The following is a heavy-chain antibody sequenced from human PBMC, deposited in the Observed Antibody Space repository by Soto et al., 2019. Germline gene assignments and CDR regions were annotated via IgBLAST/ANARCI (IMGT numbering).Heavy chain of an antibody. Sequence: QVQLQESGPGLVEPSGTLSLTCAVSRGSITSNWWSWVRQPPGKGLEWIGEIYHSGNTRYNPSLKGRATLSVDKSMNQLSLQLNSVTAAYTAVYYCASDYDFLTGYTFDSWGQGTLVTVSS. CDR1: RGSITSNW. D-gene: IGHD3-9*01. CDR3: ASDYDFLTGYTFDS. J-gene: IGHJ4*02. V-gene: IGHV4-4*02. CDR2: IYHSGNT.